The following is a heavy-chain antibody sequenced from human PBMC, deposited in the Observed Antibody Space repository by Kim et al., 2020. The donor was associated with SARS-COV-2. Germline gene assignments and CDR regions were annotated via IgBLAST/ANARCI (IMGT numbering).Heavy chain of an antibody. CDR3: ARDWSYSFDY. D-gene: IGHD3-10*01. CDR1: GFTFNDYS. Sequence: GGSLRLSCAASGFTFNDYSMNWLRRAPGKGLEWISYVGTSYSSARYADSVKGRFSISRDNAKNSLYLQMNSLRDEDTAVYYCARDWSYSFDYWGRGTLVTVSS. V-gene: IGHV3-48*02. J-gene: IGHJ4*02. CDR2: VGTSYSSA.